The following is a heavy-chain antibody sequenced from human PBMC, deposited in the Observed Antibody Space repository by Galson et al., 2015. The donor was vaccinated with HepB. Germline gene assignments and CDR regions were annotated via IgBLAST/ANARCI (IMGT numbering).Heavy chain of an antibody. CDR3: ARESFLDYGDYRD. V-gene: IGHV3-66*01. Sequence: SLRLSCAASGFTVSSNYMSWVRQAPGKGLEWVSVIYSGGSTYYADSVKGRFTISRDNSKNTLYLQMNSLRAEDTAVYYCARESFLDYGDYRDWGQGTLVTVSS. CDR1: GFTVSSNY. CDR2: IYSGGST. J-gene: IGHJ4*02. D-gene: IGHD4-17*01.